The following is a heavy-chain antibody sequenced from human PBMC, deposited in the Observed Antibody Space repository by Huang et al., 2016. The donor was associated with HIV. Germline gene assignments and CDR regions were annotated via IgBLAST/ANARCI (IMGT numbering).Heavy chain of an antibody. CDR3: ATGQCYDNTKDDHYYGMDV. D-gene: IGHD3-16*01. V-gene: IGHV1-69*01. CDR1: GGTFSMSA. Sequence: VQLVQSGAEVKKPGSSVKVSCKASGGTFSMSAISWVRQAPGQRPELMAGIIPVISTTECAKQFQGRLTITADESTTTAHMELRSLRSDDTAVYFCATGQCYDNTKDDHYYGMDVWGQGTTVIVSS. CDR2: IIPVISTT. J-gene: IGHJ6*02.